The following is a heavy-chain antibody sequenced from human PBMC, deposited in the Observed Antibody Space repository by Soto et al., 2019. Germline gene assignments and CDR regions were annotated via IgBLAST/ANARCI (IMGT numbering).Heavy chain of an antibody. Sequence: PGGSLRLSCSACGYTFSSYAMHWVRQAPGKGLEWVAVISYDGSNKYYADSVKGRFTISRDNSKNTLYLQMNSLRAEDTAVYYCARDDRRYCSGGSCYSIVGKYYYYGMDVWGQGTTVTVSS. D-gene: IGHD2-15*01. J-gene: IGHJ6*02. CDR2: ISYDGSNK. CDR3: ARDDRRYCSGGSCYSIVGKYYYYGMDV. V-gene: IGHV3-30-3*01. CDR1: GYTFSSYA.